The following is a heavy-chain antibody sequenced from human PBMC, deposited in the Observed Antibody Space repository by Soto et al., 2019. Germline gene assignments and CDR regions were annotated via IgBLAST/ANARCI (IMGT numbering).Heavy chain of an antibody. D-gene: IGHD5-18*01. CDR2: IYYTGKT. CDR3: GRMSIPPLYEGYGLIIDY. CDR1: GGSISRYY. J-gene: IGHJ4*02. Sequence: SETLSLTCSVSGGSISRYYWTWIRQTPGKGLEWIGDIYYTGKTNCNASLKSRVTLSVDPSKNQFSLMLTSATAADTAVYFCGRMSIPPLYEGYGLIIDYWGQGTLVTVSS. V-gene: IGHV4-59*08.